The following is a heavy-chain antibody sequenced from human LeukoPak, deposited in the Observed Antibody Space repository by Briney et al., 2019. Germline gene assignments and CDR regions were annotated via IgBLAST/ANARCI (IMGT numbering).Heavy chain of an antibody. D-gene: IGHD3-3*01. Sequence: SETLSLTCTVSGGSISSSSYYWGWIGQPPGKGLEWIGSIYYSGSTYYNPSLKSRGTISGDTSKNQFSLKLSSVTAADTAVYYRATHGPPGITISGVAPYNWFDPWGQRTPVTVSS. CDR1: GGSISSSSYY. V-gene: IGHV4-39*01. CDR3: ATHGPPGITISGVAPYNWFDP. J-gene: IGHJ5*02. CDR2: IYYSGST.